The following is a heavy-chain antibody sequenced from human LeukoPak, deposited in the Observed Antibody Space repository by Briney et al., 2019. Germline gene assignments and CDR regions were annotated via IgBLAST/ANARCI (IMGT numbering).Heavy chain of an antibody. CDR2: IYYSGST. Sequence: SETLSLTCTVSGGSISSYYWSWIRQPPGKGLEWIGYIYYSGSTNYNPSLKSRVTISVDTSKNQSSLKLSSVTAADTAVYYCARGSYYYDSSGYSETGEIDWGQGTLVTVSS. CDR1: GGSISSYY. J-gene: IGHJ4*02. CDR3: ARGSYYYDSSGYSETGEID. V-gene: IGHV4-59*01. D-gene: IGHD3-22*01.